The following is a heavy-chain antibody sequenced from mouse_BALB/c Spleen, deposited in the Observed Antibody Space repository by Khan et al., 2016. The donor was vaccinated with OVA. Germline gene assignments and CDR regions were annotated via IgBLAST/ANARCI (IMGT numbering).Heavy chain of an antibody. CDR3: ARREKYGYDPSWFAY. CDR2: IDPSDSET. CDR1: GYTFTSYW. J-gene: IGHJ3*01. V-gene: IGHV1-61*01. Sequence: QVQLQQSGAELVRPGASVKLSCKASGYTFTSYWMNWVKQRPGQGLEWIGMIDPSDSETHYNQMFKDKATLTVDKSSSTAYMQLSSLTSEDSADYYCARREKYGYDPSWFAYWGQGTLVTVSA. D-gene: IGHD2-2*01.